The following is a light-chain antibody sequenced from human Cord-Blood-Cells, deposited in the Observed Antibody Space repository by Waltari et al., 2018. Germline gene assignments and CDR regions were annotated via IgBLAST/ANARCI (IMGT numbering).Light chain of an antibody. CDR2: AAS. CDR1: QGISSY. V-gene: IGKV1-9*01. CDR3: QQLNSYPLT. Sequence: DIQLTQSPSFLSASVGDRATITCRASQGISSYIACYQQEPGNAPKLLIYAASTVQRVVPSRFCDSGSWTEFTLTISSLQPEDFATYYCQQLNSYPLTFGGGTKVEIK. J-gene: IGKJ4*01.